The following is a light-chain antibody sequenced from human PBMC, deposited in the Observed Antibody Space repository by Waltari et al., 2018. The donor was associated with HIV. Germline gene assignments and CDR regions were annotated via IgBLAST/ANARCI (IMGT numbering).Light chain of an antibody. J-gene: IGLJ3*02. V-gene: IGLV2-14*03. CDR2: EVS. CDR3: TSYTTSDTLR. CDR1: SSDFGFDNY. Sequence: QSVLTQPASVSGSPGQSVTISCTGTSSDFGFDNYVSWYQQHPGKAPTLIIYEVSSRPSGVSDRFSGSKSGNTASLTISGLQNEDEADYFCTSYTTSDTLRFGGGTKVTVL.